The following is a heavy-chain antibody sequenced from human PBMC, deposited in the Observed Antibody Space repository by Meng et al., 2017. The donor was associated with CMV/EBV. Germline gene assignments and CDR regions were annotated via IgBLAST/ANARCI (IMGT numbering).Heavy chain of an antibody. J-gene: IGHJ4*02. Sequence: GGSLRLSCAASGFTVSSNYMSWVRQAPGKGLEWVSAIVGNGGSTFFADSVKGRFTISRDNSNNTLYLQMSGLRAEDTAVYYCAKARVWASSTALDYWGQGTLVTVSS. CDR3: AKARVWASSTALDY. V-gene: IGHV3-23*01. CDR2: IVGNGGST. D-gene: IGHD2-2*01. CDR1: GFTVSSNY.